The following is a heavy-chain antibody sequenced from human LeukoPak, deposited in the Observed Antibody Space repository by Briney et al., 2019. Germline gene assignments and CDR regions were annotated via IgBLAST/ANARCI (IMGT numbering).Heavy chain of an antibody. CDR3: ARDRGYYYDSSGSLGY. V-gene: IGHV3-30*04. J-gene: IGHJ4*02. Sequence: QPGGSLRLSCAASGFTFSSYAMHRVRQAPGEGLERVAVISYDGSNKYYADSVKGRFTISRDNSKNTLYLQMNSLRAEDTAVYYCARDRGYYYDSSGSLGYWGQGTLVTVSS. D-gene: IGHD3-22*01. CDR1: GFTFSSYA. CDR2: ISYDGSNK.